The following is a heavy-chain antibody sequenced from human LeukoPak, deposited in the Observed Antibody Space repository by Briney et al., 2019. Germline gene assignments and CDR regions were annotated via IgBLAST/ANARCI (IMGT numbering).Heavy chain of an antibody. CDR2: IYSGGTT. V-gene: IGHV3-66*01. CDR1: GFTVSSNY. CDR3: ARGGAAGSFDY. J-gene: IGHJ4*02. Sequence: GGSLRLSCAASGFTVSSNYMSWVRQAPGKGLEWVSVIYSGGTTYYADSVKGRFTISRDNSKNTLYLQMNSLRAEDTAVYFCARGGAAGSFDYWGQGSLITVSS. D-gene: IGHD6-13*01.